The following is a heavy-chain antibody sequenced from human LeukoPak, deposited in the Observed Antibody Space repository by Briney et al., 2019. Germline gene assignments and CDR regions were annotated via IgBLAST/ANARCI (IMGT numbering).Heavy chain of an antibody. D-gene: IGHD3-9*01. J-gene: IGHJ4*02. CDR3: ASKDNILTGYYWGALDY. V-gene: IGHV3-30*04. Sequence: GGSLRLSCAASGFTFSSHAIHWVRQAPGKGLEWVAFISYDGSNEDYADSVTGRFTISRDNSKNTVYLQMNRLRAEDTAVYYCASKDNILTGYYWGALDYRGQGTLVTVSS. CDR2: ISYDGSNE. CDR1: GFTFSSHA.